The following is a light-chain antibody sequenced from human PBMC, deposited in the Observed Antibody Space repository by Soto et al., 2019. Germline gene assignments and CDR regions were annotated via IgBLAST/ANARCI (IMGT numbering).Light chain of an antibody. CDR3: SSYAGRDIWV. Sequence: QSVLTQPPSASGSRGQSVTISCTGTSVDINYVSWFQRHPGKAPKLIICEVTKRPSGVPDRFSGSKSGNTASLTVSGLQDDDEADYYCSSYAGRDIWVFGGGTKLTVL. CDR1: SVDINY. J-gene: IGLJ3*02. CDR2: EVT. V-gene: IGLV2-8*01.